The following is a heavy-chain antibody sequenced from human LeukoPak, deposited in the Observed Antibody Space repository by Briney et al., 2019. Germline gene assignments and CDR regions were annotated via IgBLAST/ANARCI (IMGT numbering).Heavy chain of an antibody. Sequence: GGSLRLSCAASGFTFSSYAMSWVRQAPGKGLEWVSAISGSGGSTYYADSVKGRFTISRDNSKNTLFLQMSSLRAGDTAVYYGAKMGAPIDYWGQGTLVTVSS. CDR2: ISGSGGST. D-gene: IGHD1-26*01. V-gene: IGHV3-23*01. CDR1: GFTFSSYA. CDR3: AKMGAPIDY. J-gene: IGHJ4*02.